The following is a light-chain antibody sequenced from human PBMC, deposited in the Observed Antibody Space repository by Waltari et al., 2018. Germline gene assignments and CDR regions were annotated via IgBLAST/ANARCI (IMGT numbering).Light chain of an antibody. J-gene: IGKJ1*01. Sequence: EIVLTQSPGTLSLSPGERATLACRASQSVSKALAWYQQNPGQAPRLLIYGASNRATGIPDRFSGSGSGTDFSLIISSLEPEDFAVYYCQHYVCLPVTFGQGTKVEIK. CDR1: QSVSKA. V-gene: IGKV3-20*01. CDR3: QHYVCLPVT. CDR2: GAS.